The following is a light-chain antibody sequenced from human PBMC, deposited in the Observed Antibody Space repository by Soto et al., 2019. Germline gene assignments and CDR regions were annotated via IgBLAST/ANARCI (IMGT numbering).Light chain of an antibody. J-gene: IGLJ2*01. V-gene: IGLV2-23*02. Sequence: SALTQPASVSGSPGQSITISCTGTGSDVGSYSLVSWYQHHPGKAPKLIIYEVTKRPSGVSNRFSGSKSGNTASLTISGLQAEDEADYYCCSYAGESTVVFGGGTKLTVL. CDR3: CSYAGESTVV. CDR2: EVT. CDR1: GSDVGSYSL.